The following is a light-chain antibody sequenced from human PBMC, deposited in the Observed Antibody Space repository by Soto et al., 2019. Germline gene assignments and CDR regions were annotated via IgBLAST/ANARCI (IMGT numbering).Light chain of an antibody. Sequence: ELVWTQSPGILSLSPGQRVTLSCRASQSVSNDFLAWYQQKPCQAHRLLIYGASTRATDVPDRFSGSGCGADFTLTISRLEPEDFAVYYCQQYGSSPTRTFGQGTKVDIK. J-gene: IGKJ1*01. CDR2: GAS. V-gene: IGKV3-20*01. CDR3: QQYGSSPTRT. CDR1: QSVSNDF.